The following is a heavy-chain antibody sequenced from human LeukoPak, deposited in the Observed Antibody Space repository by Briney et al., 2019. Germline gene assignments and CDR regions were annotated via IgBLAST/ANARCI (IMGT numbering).Heavy chain of an antibody. CDR2: ILSTGTT. Sequence: SETLSLTCAVSGASITENDWTWIRQPPGKGLEWIGYILSTGTTKYKYSLKSRVTMSLDTSKNQFSLTLTSVTAADTALYYCARMTFSDRHFDYWGQGTLVTVSS. D-gene: IGHD3-16*01. CDR3: ARMTFSDRHFDY. CDR1: GASITEND. V-gene: IGHV4-59*01. J-gene: IGHJ4*02.